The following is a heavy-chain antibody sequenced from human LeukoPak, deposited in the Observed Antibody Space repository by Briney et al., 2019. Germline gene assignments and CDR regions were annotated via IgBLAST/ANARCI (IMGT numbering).Heavy chain of an antibody. CDR3: AGRRVLDASFDY. CDR2: IYSGDNT. D-gene: IGHD3-16*01. J-gene: IGHJ4*02. V-gene: IGHV3-66*02. Sequence: GGSLRLSCAASGFTVSNNYMSWVRQAPGKGLEWVSVIYSGDNTYYVESVKGRFTISRDNSKNTLFLQMNRLRAEDTAVYYCAGRRVLDASFDYWGQGTLVTDSS. CDR1: GFTVSNNY.